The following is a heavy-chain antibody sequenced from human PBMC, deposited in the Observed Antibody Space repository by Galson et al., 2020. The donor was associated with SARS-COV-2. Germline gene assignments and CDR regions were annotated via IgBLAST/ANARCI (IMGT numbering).Heavy chain of an antibody. CDR2: IYYTGTT. Sequence: SETLSLTSTVSGGSISSSSYYWGWIRQPPGKGLEWIGSIYYTGTTYYNPSLRSRVTISIDTSKQFSLKLSSVTAADTAVYYCARLGLAAAASDYWGQGTLVTVSS. J-gene: IGHJ4*02. CDR3: ARLGLAAAASDY. CDR1: GGSISSSSYY. V-gene: IGHV4-39*01. D-gene: IGHD6-25*01.